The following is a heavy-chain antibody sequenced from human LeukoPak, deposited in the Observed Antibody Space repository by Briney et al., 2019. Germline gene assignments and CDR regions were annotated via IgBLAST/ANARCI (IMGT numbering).Heavy chain of an antibody. V-gene: IGHV3-23*01. D-gene: IGHD6-19*01. J-gene: IGHJ4*02. CDR1: GFTFSSYA. CDR2: ISGSGGST. CDR3: AKAIRHYGSGYSDGD. Sequence: PGGSLRLSCAASGFTFSSYAMSWVRQAPGKGLEWVSAISGSGGSTYYADSVKGRFTISRDNSKNTLYLQMNSLRAEDTAVYYCAKAIRHYGSGYSDGDWGQGTLVTVSS.